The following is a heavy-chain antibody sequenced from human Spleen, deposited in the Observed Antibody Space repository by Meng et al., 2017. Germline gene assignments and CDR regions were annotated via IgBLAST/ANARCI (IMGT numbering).Heavy chain of an antibody. CDR1: GGTFSSYA. CDR3: ARDRGDYGGNAGLDY. CDR2: MNPSGGST. Sequence: ASVKVSCKASGGTFSSYAISWVRQAPGQGLEWMGIMNPSGGSTNYAENFQGRVTVTRDTSTSTVYMGLRGLTSEDTAVYYCARDRGDYGGNAGLDYWGQGTLVTVSS. J-gene: IGHJ4*02. V-gene: IGHV1-46*01. D-gene: IGHD2-21*01.